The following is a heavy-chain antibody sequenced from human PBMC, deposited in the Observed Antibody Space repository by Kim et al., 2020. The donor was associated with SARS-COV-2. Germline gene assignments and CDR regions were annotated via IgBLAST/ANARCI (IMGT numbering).Heavy chain of an antibody. Sequence: GESLKISCKGSGYSFTSYWISWVRQMPGKGLEWMGRIDPSDSYTNYSPSFQGHVTISADKSISTAYLQWSSLKASDTAMYYCARLRITGTTVDYYGMDVWGQGTTVTVSS. D-gene: IGHD1-20*01. CDR1: GYSFTSYW. J-gene: IGHJ6*02. CDR2: IDPSDSYT. CDR3: ARLRITGTTVDYYGMDV. V-gene: IGHV5-10-1*01.